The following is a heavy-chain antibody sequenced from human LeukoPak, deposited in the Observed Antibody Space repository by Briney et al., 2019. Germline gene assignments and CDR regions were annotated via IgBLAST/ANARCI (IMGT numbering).Heavy chain of an antibody. J-gene: IGHJ6*03. CDR3: ASFYCSGGSCYQYYYYYYMDV. D-gene: IGHD2-15*01. CDR1: GYSISSGYY. V-gene: IGHV4-38-2*02. Sequence: SETLSLTCTVSGYSISSGYYWGWIRQSPGKGLEWIGIIYYSGSTYSNPSLKSRVTISVDTSKNQSSLKLSSVTAADTAVYYCASFYCSGGSCYQYYYYYYMDVWGKGTTVTISS. CDR2: IYYSGST.